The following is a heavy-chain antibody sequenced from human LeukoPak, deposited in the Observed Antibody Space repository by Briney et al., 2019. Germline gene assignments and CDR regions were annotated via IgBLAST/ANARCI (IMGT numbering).Heavy chain of an antibody. V-gene: IGHV4-4*02. CDR3: ARDPRVLLWFGESLGPYYFDY. CDR1: GGSISSSNW. J-gene: IGHJ4*02. D-gene: IGHD3-10*01. CDR2: IYHSGST. Sequence: SGTLSLTCAVSGGSISSSNWWSWVRQPPGKGLEWIGEIYHSGSTNYNPSLKSRVTISVDKSKNQFSLKLSSVTAADTAVYYCARDPRVLLWFGESLGPYYFDYWGQGTLVTVSS.